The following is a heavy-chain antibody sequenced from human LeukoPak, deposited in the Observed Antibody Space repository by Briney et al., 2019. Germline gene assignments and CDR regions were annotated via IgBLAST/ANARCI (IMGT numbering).Heavy chain of an antibody. V-gene: IGHV1-46*01. CDR2: INPSGGST. J-gene: IGHJ6*02. D-gene: IGHD2-2*02. CDR1: GYTFTSYY. CDR3: ARARYCSSTSCYTRDVYGMDV. Sequence: ASVKVSCKASGYTFTSYYMHWVRQAPGQGLEWMGIINPSGGSTSYAQKFQGRVTMTRDTSTSTVYMELSSLRSEDTAVYYCARARYCSSTSCYTRDVYGMDVWGQGTTVTVSS.